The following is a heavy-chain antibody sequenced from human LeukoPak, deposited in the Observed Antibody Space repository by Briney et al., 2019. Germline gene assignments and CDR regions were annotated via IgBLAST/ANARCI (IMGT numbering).Heavy chain of an antibody. D-gene: IGHD2-2*01. CDR3: AKGKGSSISCSDY. V-gene: IGHV3-23*01. J-gene: IGHJ4*02. CDR1: GFTFSSYA. Sequence: GGSLRLSCAASGFTFSSYAMSWVRQAPGKGLEWVSLISDIGGSTYYADSVKGRFTISRDNSKNTLSLQMNSLRADDPAVYYCAKGKGSSISCSDYWGQGTLVTVSS. CDR2: ISDIGGST.